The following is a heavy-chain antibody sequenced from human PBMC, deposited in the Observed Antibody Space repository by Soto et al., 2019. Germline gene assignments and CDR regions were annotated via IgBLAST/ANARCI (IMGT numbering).Heavy chain of an antibody. V-gene: IGHV3-21*01. Sequence: GGSLRLSCAASGFTFSHYSMNWVRQAPGKGLEWVSSISSSSSYIYYADSVKGRFTISRDNAKNSLNLQMNSLRAEDTAVYYCARVVDYYDPYYYGMDVWGQGTTVTV. CDR1: GFTFSHYS. J-gene: IGHJ6*02. D-gene: IGHD3-22*01. CDR3: ARVVDYYDPYYYGMDV. CDR2: ISSSSSYI.